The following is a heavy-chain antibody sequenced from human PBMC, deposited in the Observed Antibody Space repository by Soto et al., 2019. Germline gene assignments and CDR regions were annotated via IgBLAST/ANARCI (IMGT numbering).Heavy chain of an antibody. CDR1: GYTFTSYA. CDR2: INAGNGNT. Sequence: ASVKVSCKASGYTFTSYAMHWVRQAPGQRLEWMGWINAGNGNTKYSQKFQGRVTMTEDTSTDTAYMELSSLRSEDTAVYYCAALLTGIAAHFDPWGQGTLVTVSS. J-gene: IGHJ5*02. D-gene: IGHD6-13*01. CDR3: AALLTGIAAHFDP. V-gene: IGHV1-3*01.